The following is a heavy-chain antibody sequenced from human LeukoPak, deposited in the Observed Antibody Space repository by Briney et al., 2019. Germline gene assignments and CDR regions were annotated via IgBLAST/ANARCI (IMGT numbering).Heavy chain of an antibody. CDR3: ARGPGAAAAIPGRRSGLDP. D-gene: IGHD2-2*02. Sequence: SETLSLTCAVYGGSFSGYYWSWIRQPPGKGLEWIGEINHSGSTNCNPSLKSRVTISVDTSKNQFSLKLSSVTAADTAVYYCARGPGAAAAIPGRRSGLDPWGQGTLVTVSS. J-gene: IGHJ5*02. CDR2: INHSGST. V-gene: IGHV4-34*01. CDR1: GGSFSGYY.